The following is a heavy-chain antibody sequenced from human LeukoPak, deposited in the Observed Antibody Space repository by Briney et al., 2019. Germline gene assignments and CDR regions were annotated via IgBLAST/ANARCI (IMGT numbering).Heavy chain of an antibody. D-gene: IGHD5-18*01. CDR3: ARAQPGCSYGYDY. V-gene: IGHV3-7*01. J-gene: IGHJ4*02. Sequence: GGSLRLSCAASGFTFSSYWMSWVRQAPGKGLEWVANIKQDGSEKYYVDSVKGRFTISRDNAKNSLYLQMNSLRAEDTAVYYCARAQPGCSYGYDYWGQGTLVTVSS. CDR1: GFTFSSYW. CDR2: IKQDGSEK.